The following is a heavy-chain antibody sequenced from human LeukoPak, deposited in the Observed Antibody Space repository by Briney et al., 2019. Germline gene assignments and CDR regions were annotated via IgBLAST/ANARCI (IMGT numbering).Heavy chain of an antibody. D-gene: IGHD3-10*01. V-gene: IGHV1-69*13. CDR2: IIPIFGTA. CDR3: AAYYYGSGAPGWFDP. Sequence: SVKVSCKASGGTFSSYAISWVRQAPGQGLEWMGGIIPIFGTANYAQKFQGRVTITADESTSTAYMELSSLRSEDTAVYYCAAYYYGSGAPGWFDPWGQGTLVTVSS. CDR1: GGTFSSYA. J-gene: IGHJ5*02.